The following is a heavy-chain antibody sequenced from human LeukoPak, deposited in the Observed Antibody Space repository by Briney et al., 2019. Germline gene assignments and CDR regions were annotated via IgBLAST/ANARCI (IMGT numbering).Heavy chain of an antibody. Sequence: GASVKVSCKASGYTFTNYDINWVRQATGRGLEWMGYMNPNSGNTGYAQKFQGRVTITKNTSISTAYMELTSLRSEDTAVYYCAREGFDYWGQGTLVTVSS. V-gene: IGHV1-8*03. CDR2: MNPNSGNT. J-gene: IGHJ4*02. CDR1: GYTFTNYD. CDR3: AREGFDY.